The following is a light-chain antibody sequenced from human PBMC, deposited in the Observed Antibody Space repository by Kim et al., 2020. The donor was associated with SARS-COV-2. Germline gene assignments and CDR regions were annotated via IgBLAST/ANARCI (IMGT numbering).Light chain of an antibody. CDR2: RDS. J-gene: IGLJ3*02. V-gene: IGLV3-9*01. CDR3: QVWDSSTRV. CDR1: NIGSKK. Sequence: SVALGQTARITCGGNNIGSKKVHWDQQKPGQAPVLVIYRDSNRPSGIPERFSGSNSGNTATLTISRAQAGDEADYYCQVWDSSTRVFGGGTQLTVL.